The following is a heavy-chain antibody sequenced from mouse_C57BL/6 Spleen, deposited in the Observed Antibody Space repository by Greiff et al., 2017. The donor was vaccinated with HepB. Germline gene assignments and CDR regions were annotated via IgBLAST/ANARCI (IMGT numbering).Heavy chain of an antibody. J-gene: IGHJ4*01. CDR3: ARHTTVVDYYAMDY. D-gene: IGHD1-1*01. CDR1: GFSLTSYG. CDR2: IWSDGST. Sequence: ESGPGLVAPSQSLSITCTVSGFSLTSYGVHWVRQPPGKGLEWLVVIWSDGSTTYNSALKSRLSISKDNSKSQVFLKMNSLQTDDTAMYYCARHTTVVDYYAMDYWGQGTSVTVSS. V-gene: IGHV2-6-1*01.